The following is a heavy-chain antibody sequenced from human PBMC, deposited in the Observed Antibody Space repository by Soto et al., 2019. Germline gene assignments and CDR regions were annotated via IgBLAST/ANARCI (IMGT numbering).Heavy chain of an antibody. Sequence: SVKVSCKASGFTFTSSAMQWVRQARGQRLEWIGWIVVGSGNTNYAQKFQERVTITRDMSTSTAYMELSSLRSEDTAVYYCAAAMSDYSPKRTYYYYYMDVWGKGTTVTV. J-gene: IGHJ6*03. D-gene: IGHD4-4*01. CDR3: AAAMSDYSPKRTYYYYYMDV. CDR2: IVVGSGNT. V-gene: IGHV1-58*02. CDR1: GFTFTSSA.